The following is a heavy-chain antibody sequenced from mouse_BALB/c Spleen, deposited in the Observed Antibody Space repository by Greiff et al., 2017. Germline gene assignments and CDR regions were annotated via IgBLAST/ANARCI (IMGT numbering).Heavy chain of an antibody. D-gene: IGHD6-1*01. V-gene: IGHV14-3*02. CDR1: GFNIKDTY. J-gene: IGHJ4*01. Sequence: VQLKESGAELVKPGASVKLSCTASGFNIKDTYMHWVKQRPEQGLEWIGRIDPANGNTKYDPKFQGKATITADTSSNTAYLQLSSLTSEDTAVYYCARSAPWAMDYWGQGTSVTVSS. CDR2: IDPANGNT. CDR3: ARSAPWAMDY.